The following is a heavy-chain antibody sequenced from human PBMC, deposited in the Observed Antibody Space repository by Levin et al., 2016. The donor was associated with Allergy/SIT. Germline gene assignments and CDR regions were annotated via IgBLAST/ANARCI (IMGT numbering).Heavy chain of an antibody. CDR1: GFTFSSYA. V-gene: IGHV3-23*01. CDR3: ANDYGEVGGYFDY. Sequence: GESLKISCAASGFTFSSYAMSWVRQAPGKGLEWVSAISGSGGSTYYADSVKGRFTISRDNSKNTLYLQMNSLRAEDTAVYYCANDYGEVGGYFDYWGQGTLVTVSS. J-gene: IGHJ4*02. CDR2: ISGSGGST. D-gene: IGHD4-17*01.